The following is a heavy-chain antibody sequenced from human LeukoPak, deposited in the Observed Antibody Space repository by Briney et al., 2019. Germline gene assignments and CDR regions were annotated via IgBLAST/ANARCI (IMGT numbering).Heavy chain of an antibody. V-gene: IGHV4-4*07. CDR2: IYTSGST. D-gene: IGHD1-26*01. CDR3: ARVRAAGFGSGLVDY. J-gene: IGHJ4*02. CDR1: GGSISSYY. Sequence: SETLSLTCTASGGSISSYYWSWIRQPPGKGLEWIGRIYTSGSTNYNPSLKSRVTMSVDTSKNQFSLKLSSVTAADTAVYYCARVRAAGFGSGLVDYWGQGTLVTVSS.